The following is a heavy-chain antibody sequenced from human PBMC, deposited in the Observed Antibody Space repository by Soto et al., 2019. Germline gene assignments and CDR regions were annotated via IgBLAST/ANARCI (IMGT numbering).Heavy chain of an antibody. Sequence: GGSLRLSCAASGFTLSSYAMKWVRQAPGKGLEWVSLISDSGTLTYYADSVKGRFTISRDNSGNTLFLQMYSLRAEDTAVYYCARYIPGVRYYGMDVWGQGTTVTVSS. D-gene: IGHD2-2*01. V-gene: IGHV3-23*01. J-gene: IGHJ6*02. CDR1: GFTLSSYA. CDR3: ARYIPGVRYYGMDV. CDR2: ISDSGTLT.